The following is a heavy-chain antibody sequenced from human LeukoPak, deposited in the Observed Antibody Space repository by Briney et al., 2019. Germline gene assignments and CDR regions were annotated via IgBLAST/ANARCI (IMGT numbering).Heavy chain of an antibody. J-gene: IGHJ4*02. V-gene: IGHV1-8*03. Sequence: ASMKVSCKASGYTFTNYDINWVRQASGQGLEWMGWMNPNSGDTGYAQKYQGRVTFTRDTSISTAYMELSNLRSEDTAIYYCARSGFGGGVYFDYWGQGTLVPDSS. CDR3: ARSGFGGGVYFDY. CDR1: GYTFTNYD. CDR2: MNPNSGDT. D-gene: IGHD2-21*01.